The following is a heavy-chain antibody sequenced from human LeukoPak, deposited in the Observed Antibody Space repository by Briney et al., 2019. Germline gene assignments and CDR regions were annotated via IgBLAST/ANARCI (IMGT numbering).Heavy chain of an antibody. D-gene: IGHD1-20*01. CDR3: ARAPIITGTRWDYCYYMDV. Sequence: SVKVSCKASGGTFSSHAISWVRQAPGQGLEWMGGIIPIFGTANYAQKFQGRVTITADESASTAYMELSSLRSEDTAVYYCARAPIITGTRWDYCYYMDVWGKGTTVTVSS. J-gene: IGHJ6*03. V-gene: IGHV1-69*13. CDR2: IIPIFGTA. CDR1: GGTFSSHA.